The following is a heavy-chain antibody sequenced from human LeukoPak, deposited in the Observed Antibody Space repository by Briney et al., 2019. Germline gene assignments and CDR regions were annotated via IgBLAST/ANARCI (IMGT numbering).Heavy chain of an antibody. V-gene: IGHV7-4-1*02. CDR1: GYTFISYG. D-gene: IGHD3-3*01. J-gene: IGHJ4*02. CDR3: ARNDFGVVTTLSY. Sequence: ASVKVSCKASGYTFISYGMNWVRQAPGQGLEWMGWINTNAGNPTYAQGFTGRFVFSLDTSVSTAYLQISSLKAEDTAVYYCARNDFGVVTTLSYWGQGTLVTVSS. CDR2: INTNAGNP.